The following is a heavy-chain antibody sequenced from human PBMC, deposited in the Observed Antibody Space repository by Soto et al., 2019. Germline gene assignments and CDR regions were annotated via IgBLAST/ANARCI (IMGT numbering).Heavy chain of an antibody. CDR2: INHSGST. Sequence: SETLSLTCAVYGGSFSGYYWSWIRQPPGKGLEWIGEINHSGSTNYNPSLKSRVTISVDTSKNQFSLKLSSVTAADTAVYYCARERSGSGSYSNFDYWAQGTLVTVSS. V-gene: IGHV4-34*01. D-gene: IGHD3-10*01. J-gene: IGHJ4*02. CDR1: GGSFSGYY. CDR3: ARERSGSGSYSNFDY.